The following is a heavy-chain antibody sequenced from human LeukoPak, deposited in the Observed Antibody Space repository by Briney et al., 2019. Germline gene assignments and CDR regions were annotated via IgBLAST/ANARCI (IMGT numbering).Heavy chain of an antibody. CDR3: ARMIGLGEVSPYFDY. J-gene: IGHJ4*02. CDR1: GYSFTDYW. Sequence: GESLKISCKGSGYSFTDYWIGWVRQMPGQGLEWMGIIYPRDSDIRYSPPFQGQVTISADKSISTAYLQWNSLKASDTAMYYCARMIGLGEVSPYFDYWGQGSLVTVSS. V-gene: IGHV5-51*01. D-gene: IGHD3-16*02. CDR2: IYPRDSDI.